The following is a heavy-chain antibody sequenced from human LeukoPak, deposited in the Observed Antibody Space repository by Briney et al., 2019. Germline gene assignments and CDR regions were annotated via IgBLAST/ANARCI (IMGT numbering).Heavy chain of an antibody. D-gene: IGHD1-1*01. CDR2: INKDGSEQ. V-gene: IGHV3-7*03. Sequence: GGSLRLSCAASGFSFTSYWMSWVRQAPGKGLEWVAKINKDGSEQYFVDVVKGRFTISRDNAKNSLYLQMNSLRAEDTALYYCAKDVDWNAGFDYWGQGTLVTVSS. CDR3: AKDVDWNAGFDY. CDR1: GFSFTSYW. J-gene: IGHJ4*02.